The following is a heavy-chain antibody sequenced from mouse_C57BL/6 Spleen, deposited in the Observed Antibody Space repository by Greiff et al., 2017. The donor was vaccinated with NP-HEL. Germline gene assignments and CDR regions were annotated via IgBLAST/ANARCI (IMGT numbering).Heavy chain of an antibody. D-gene: IGHD1-1*01. CDR3: ARLDTTVFDY. CDR2: IYPGSGNT. V-gene: IGHV1-66*01. J-gene: IGHJ2*01. Sequence: QVQIQQSGPELVKPGASVKISCKASGYSFTSYYIHWVKQRPGQGLEWIGWIYPGSGNTKYNEKFKGKATLTADTSSSTAYMQLSSLTSEDSAVYYCARLDTTVFDYWGQGTTLTVSS. CDR1: GYSFTSYY.